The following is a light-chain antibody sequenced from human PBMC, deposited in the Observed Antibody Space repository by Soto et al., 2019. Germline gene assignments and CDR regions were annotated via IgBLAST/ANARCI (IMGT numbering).Light chain of an antibody. CDR2: VAS. V-gene: IGKV1-39*01. J-gene: IGKJ2*01. CDR1: QSVSRF. Sequence: DIQMTQSPSSLSASIGDRVTITCRASQSVSRFLNWYQQKPGKAPKLLIYVASSLQSGVPSTFSGSGSGTDFTLTISSLQPEELATYYCQQTYDTPYTFGQGTKLEIK. CDR3: QQTYDTPYT.